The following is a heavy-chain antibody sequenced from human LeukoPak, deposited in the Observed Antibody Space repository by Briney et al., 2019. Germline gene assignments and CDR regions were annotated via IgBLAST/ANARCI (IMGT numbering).Heavy chain of an antibody. CDR3: AKDFYGSGSFYTVAFDM. CDR1: GFTFSSYA. Sequence: GGSLRLSCAASGFTFSSYAMSWVRQAPGKGLEWVSSINDNGKSRWYADSVKGRFTISRDNSKTTVYLQMNSLRVEDTAVYYCAKDFYGSGSFYTVAFDMWGQGAMVIVSS. D-gene: IGHD3-10*01. J-gene: IGHJ3*02. CDR2: INDNGKSR. V-gene: IGHV3-23*01.